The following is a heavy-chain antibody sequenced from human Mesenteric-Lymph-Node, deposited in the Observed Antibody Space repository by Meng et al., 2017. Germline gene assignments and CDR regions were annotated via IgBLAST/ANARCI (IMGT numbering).Heavy chain of an antibody. J-gene: IGHJ4*02. Sequence: QVQLHESGPGLVKPSPPLSLICTVSGGSISSGDYYWSWIRQPPGKGLEWIGYIYYSGSTYYNPSLKSRVTISVDTSKNQFSLRLSSVTAADTAVDYWARDLGVETSIGGCVKWGQGTLVTVSS. V-gene: IGHV4-30-4*01. CDR3: ARDLGVETSIGGCVK. CDR2: IYYSGST. D-gene: IGHD3-3*01. CDR1: GGSISSGDYY.